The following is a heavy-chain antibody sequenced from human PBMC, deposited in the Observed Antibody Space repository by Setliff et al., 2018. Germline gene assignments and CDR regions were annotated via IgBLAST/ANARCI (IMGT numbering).Heavy chain of an antibody. Sequence: ASVKVSCKTSGYSFTSHYMHWVRQAPGQGLEWMGIINPGGLTSSSTQKFEGRVTMTRDTSTSTVYMELNSLTSDDTAVYYCARANTPMAPTPPGDYWGQGILVTVSS. CDR1: GYSFTSHY. V-gene: IGHV1-46*01. J-gene: IGHJ4*02. D-gene: IGHD5-18*01. CDR2: INPGGLTS. CDR3: ARANTPMAPTPPGDY.